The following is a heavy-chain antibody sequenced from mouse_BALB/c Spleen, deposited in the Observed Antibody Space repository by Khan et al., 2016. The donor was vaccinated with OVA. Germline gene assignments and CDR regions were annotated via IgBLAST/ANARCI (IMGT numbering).Heavy chain of an antibody. V-gene: IGHV5-9*03. CDR2: ISSGGDNT. J-gene: IGHJ3*01. D-gene: IGHD1-1*02. CDR3: ARSNYGPFAY. CDR1: RFTFSSFT. Sequence: EVELVESGGGLVKPGGSLKLSCAASRFTFSSFTMSWVRQTPEKRLEWVASISSGGDNTYYPDSVKGRFTISRDNAKNNLYLQLSSLRSEDTALYYCARSNYGPFAYWGQGTLVTVSA.